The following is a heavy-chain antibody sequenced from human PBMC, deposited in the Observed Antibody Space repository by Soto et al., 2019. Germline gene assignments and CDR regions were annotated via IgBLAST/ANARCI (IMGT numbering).Heavy chain of an antibody. V-gene: IGHV4-30-2*01. J-gene: IGHJ4*02. D-gene: IGHD4-17*01. Sequence: PSETLSLTCTVSGGSVSSGSYYWSWIRQPPGKGLEWIGYIYHSGSTYYNPSLKSRVTISVDRSKNQFSLKLSSVTAADTAVYYCARTPDYGDLYYFDYWGQGTLVTVSS. CDR3: ARTPDYGDLYYFDY. CDR1: GGSVSSGSYY. CDR2: IYHSGST.